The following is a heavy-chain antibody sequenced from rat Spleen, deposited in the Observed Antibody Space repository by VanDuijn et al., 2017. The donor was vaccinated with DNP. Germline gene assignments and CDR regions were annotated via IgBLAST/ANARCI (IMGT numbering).Heavy chain of an antibody. D-gene: IGHD1-4*01. CDR3: ARWPGYNPPYAMDA. V-gene: IGHV3-3*01. CDR2: VNSAGST. CDR1: GYSITSSYR. Sequence: EVQLQESGPGLVKTSQSLSLTCSVTGYSITSSYRWNWIRKFPGNKLEWMGSVNSAGSTNYNPSLKSRISITRDTSKNQLFLQVSSVTTEDTATYYCARWPGYNPPYAMDAWGQGTSVTVSS. J-gene: IGHJ4*01.